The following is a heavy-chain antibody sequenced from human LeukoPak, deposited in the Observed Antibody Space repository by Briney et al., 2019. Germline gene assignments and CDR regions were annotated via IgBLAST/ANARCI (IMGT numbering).Heavy chain of an antibody. V-gene: IGHV4-61*02. CDR2: TFTNGST. CDR3: TRHRYGSGSFSDI. Sequence: PSETLSLTCTVSGGSISSGSYYWSWIRQPAGKGLEWIGRTFTNGSTNYKPSLKSRVTISVDTSKKQFSLKLSSVTAADTAVYYCTRHRYGSGSFSDIWGQGTLVTVSS. D-gene: IGHD3-10*01. J-gene: IGHJ4*02. CDR1: GGSISSGSYY.